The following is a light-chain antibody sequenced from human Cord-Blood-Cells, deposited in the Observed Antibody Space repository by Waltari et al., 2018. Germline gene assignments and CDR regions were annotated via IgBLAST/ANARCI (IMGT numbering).Light chain of an antibody. CDR2: MGS. J-gene: IGLJ3*02. V-gene: IGLV2-23*01. CDR3: CSYAGSSTWV. CDR1: SSDVRGYNL. Sequence: QSALTQPASVSGSPGQSITISCTGTSSDVRGYNLVSWYQQHPGKAPKLIIYMGSKRPSGVSNSCSGAKAGNTASLTISGLQADDEADYYCCSYAGSSTWVFGGGTKLTVL.